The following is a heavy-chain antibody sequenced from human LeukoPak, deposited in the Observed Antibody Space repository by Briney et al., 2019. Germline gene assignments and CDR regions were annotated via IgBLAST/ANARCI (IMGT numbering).Heavy chain of an antibody. CDR3: ARDSGYDANDY. D-gene: IGHD5-12*01. Sequence: GGSLRLSCAASGFTFSDYYMSWIRQAPGKGLEWVSYISSSGSTIYYADSVKGRFTISRDNAKDALYLQMNSLRAEDRAVYYCARDSGYDANDYWGQGTLVTVSS. V-gene: IGHV3-11*01. CDR1: GFTFSDYY. J-gene: IGHJ4*02. CDR2: ISSSGSTI.